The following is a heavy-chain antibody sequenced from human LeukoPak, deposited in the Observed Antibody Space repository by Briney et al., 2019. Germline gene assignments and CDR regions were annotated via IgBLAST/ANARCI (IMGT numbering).Heavy chain of an antibody. CDR3: AKGIGPLGY. D-gene: IGHD2-21*01. V-gene: IGHV3-9*01. J-gene: IGHJ4*02. CDR1: GFTFDDYA. Sequence: GGSLRLSCAASGFTFDDYAMHWVRQAPGKGLEWVSGISWNSGSIGYADSVKGRFTISRDNAKNSLYLQMNSLRAEDTALYYYAKGIGPLGYWGQGTLVTVSS. CDR2: ISWNSGSI.